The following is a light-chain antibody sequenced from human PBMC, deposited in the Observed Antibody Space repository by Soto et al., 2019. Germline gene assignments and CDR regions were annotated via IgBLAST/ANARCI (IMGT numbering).Light chain of an antibody. Sequence: DTQMTQSPSTLSASVGDRVTITCRASQSISTWLAWYQQKPGKDPKVLIYEASTLESGVPSRFSGSRSGTEFTLTISSLQPDDFATYYCQQYNTSPLTVGGGTKVAVK. CDR2: EAS. V-gene: IGKV1-5*03. CDR1: QSISTW. J-gene: IGKJ4*01. CDR3: QQYNTSPLT.